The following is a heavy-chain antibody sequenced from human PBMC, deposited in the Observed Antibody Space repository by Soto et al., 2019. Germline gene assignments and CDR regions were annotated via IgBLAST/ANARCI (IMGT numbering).Heavy chain of an antibody. V-gene: IGHV1-3*01. CDR3: ARAPYTRPAALYFDL. J-gene: IGHJ2*01. CDR1: VYTFTSYA. Sequence: QVQLVQSGAEVKKPGASVKVSCKASVYTFTSYAMHWVRQAPGQRLEWIGWINAGNGNTKYSQKFQGRVTITRDTSASTAYMELSSLRSEDTAVYYCARAPYTRPAALYFDLWGRGTLVTVSS. D-gene: IGHD2-2*01. CDR2: INAGNGNT.